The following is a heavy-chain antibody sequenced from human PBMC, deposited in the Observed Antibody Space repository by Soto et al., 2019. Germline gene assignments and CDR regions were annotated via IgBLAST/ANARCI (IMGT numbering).Heavy chain of an antibody. CDR3: ARGLWYCRSGTCYREWFDP. CDR1: GYTFTTHG. V-gene: IGHV1-18*01. J-gene: IGHJ5*02. CDR2: VSGDNGHT. Sequence: QVQLVQSGAEVKKPGASVKVSCKASGYTFTTHGISWVRQAPGHGLEWMGWVSGDNGHTNYAQRLQGRVTMTTDTSANPASSELRSLRSGDTGVYYCARGLWYCRSGTCYREWFDPWGSGTLVIVSS. D-gene: IGHD2-2*01.